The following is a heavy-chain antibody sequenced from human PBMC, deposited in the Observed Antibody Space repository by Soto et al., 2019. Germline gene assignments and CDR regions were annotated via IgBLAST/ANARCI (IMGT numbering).Heavy chain of an antibody. V-gene: IGHV1-18*01. CDR3: ATELMIGWFDS. Sequence: ASVKVSCKASGYTFPTYGIHWVRQAPGQGLEWMGWISAHNGNTNYAQKVQGRVTMTTDTSTITAYMELRSLRSDDTAIYFCATELMIGWFDSWGQGTLVTVPS. J-gene: IGHJ5*01. CDR2: ISAHNGNT. CDR1: GYTFPTYG. D-gene: IGHD3-10*02.